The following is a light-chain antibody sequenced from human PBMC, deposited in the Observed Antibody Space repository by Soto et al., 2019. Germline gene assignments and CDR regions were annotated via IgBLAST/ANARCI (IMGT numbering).Light chain of an antibody. J-gene: IGKJ1*01. Sequence: DIQMTQSPSSLSASVGDRITITCRASQSFNNNLNWYQQKPGKAPKLLMDAASRMQSGVPSRFSGSGGGTEFTLTINCLQPEDFATYYCQQSYSTTWTFGQGTRVEVK. CDR1: QSFNNN. CDR3: QQSYSTTWT. V-gene: IGKV1-39*01. CDR2: AAS.